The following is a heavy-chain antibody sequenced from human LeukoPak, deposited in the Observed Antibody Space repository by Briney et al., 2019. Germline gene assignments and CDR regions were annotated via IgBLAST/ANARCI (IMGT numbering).Heavy chain of an antibody. D-gene: IGHD6-19*01. CDR1: GYTFTSYA. Sequence: ASVKVSCKASGYTFTSYAMHWVRQAPGQRLEWMGWINAGNGNTKYSQKFQGRVTITRDTSASTAYMELSSLRSEDTAVYYCAREHSSGWYHFDYWGQGTLVTVPS. CDR3: AREHSSGWYHFDY. V-gene: IGHV1-3*01. J-gene: IGHJ4*02. CDR2: INAGNGNT.